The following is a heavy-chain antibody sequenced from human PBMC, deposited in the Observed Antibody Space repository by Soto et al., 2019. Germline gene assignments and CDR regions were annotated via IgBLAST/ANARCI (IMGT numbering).Heavy chain of an antibody. J-gene: IGHJ4*02. D-gene: IGHD3-10*01. V-gene: IGHV3-23*01. CDR3: AKTVYGSGSPDY. CDR1: GLNFNGYT. Sequence: PGWSLRLSCATSGLNFNGYTMSWVRQAPGQGLEWVSGIAETGSSTYYADSVKGRFTISRDNSENTLYLQMNNLRAEDTAIYYCAKTVYGSGSPDYWGQGTLVTVSS. CDR2: IAETGSST.